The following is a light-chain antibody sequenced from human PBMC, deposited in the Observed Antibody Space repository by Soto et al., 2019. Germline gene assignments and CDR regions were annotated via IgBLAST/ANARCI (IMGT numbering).Light chain of an antibody. J-gene: IGLJ1*01. CDR3: ISYTSDDVRYV. V-gene: IGLV2-14*01. CDR2: EVT. Sequence: QSALTQPASVSGSPGQSITIACNGTSSDVGGYNYVSWYQQHPGQVPKLTIYEVTNRPSGVSSRFSGSKSGNTASLTISGLQSEDEADYYCISYTSDDVRYVFGTGTQLTVL. CDR1: SSDVGGYNY.